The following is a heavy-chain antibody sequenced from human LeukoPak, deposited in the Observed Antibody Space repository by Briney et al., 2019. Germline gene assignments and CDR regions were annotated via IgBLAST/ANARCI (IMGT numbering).Heavy chain of an antibody. CDR3: ARDIGITTVREVVEYYYGLEV. CDR1: GYTFTSYG. D-gene: IGHD3-10*01. J-gene: IGHJ6*02. Sequence: ASVKVSCKASGYTFTSYGISWVRQAPGQGLEWMGWISAYNGNTNYAQKLQGRVTMTTDTSTTTAYMELRSLRSDDTAVYYCARDIGITTVREVVEYYYGLEVWGQGTLVTVSS. CDR2: ISAYNGNT. V-gene: IGHV1-18*01.